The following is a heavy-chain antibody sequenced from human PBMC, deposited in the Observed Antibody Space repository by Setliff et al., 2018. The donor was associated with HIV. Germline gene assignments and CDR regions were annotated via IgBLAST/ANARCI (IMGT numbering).Heavy chain of an antibody. CDR2: IYYTEIT. Sequence: SETLSLTCTVSGGSLIGYYWSWIRQSPGKGLEWIGSIYYTEITNYNPSLKSRVTISVDTSKNQFSLKLTSVTAADTALYYCARLRGYWGQGTLVTVSS. CDR3: ARLRGY. D-gene: IGHD5-12*01. CDR1: GGSLIGYY. J-gene: IGHJ4*02. V-gene: IGHV4-59*01.